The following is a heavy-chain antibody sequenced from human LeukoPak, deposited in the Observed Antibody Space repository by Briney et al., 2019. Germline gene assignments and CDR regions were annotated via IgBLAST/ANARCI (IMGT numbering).Heavy chain of an antibody. J-gene: IGHJ4*02. Sequence: PSEILSLTCTVSGGSISSGGYYWSWIRQHPGKGLEWIGYIYYSGSTYYNPSLKSRVTISVDTSKNQFSLKLTSVTAADTAVYYCAGQRIQPPFDYWGQGTLVTVSS. CDR1: GGSISSGGYY. D-gene: IGHD5-18*01. CDR2: IYYSGST. CDR3: AGQRIQPPFDY. V-gene: IGHV4-31*03.